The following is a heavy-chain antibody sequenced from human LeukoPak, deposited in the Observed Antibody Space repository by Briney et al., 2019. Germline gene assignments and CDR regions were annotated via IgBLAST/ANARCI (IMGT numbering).Heavy chain of an antibody. V-gene: IGHV3-20*04. D-gene: IGHD3-22*01. CDR2: INWNGGST. CDR3: ARDRGPYYYDSSGPHGY. CDR1: GFTFDDYG. J-gene: IGHJ4*02. Sequence: GGSLRLSCAASGFTFDDYGMSWVRQAPGKGLEWVSGINWNGGSTGYADSVKGRFTIARDNAKNSLYLQMNSLRAEDTAVYYCARDRGPYYYDSSGPHGYWCQGTLVTVSS.